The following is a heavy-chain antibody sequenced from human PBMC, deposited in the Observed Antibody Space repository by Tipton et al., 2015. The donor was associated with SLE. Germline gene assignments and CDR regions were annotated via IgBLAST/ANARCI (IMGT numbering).Heavy chain of an antibody. Sequence: QLVQSGAEVKKPGASVKVSCKASGYTFTSYGISWVRQAPGRGLEWMGWISVYNGDTKYEQNLQGRVTMTTDPSTNTAYMELRSRRSDDTAVYYCARRLSSGWYGDYYYMDVWGKGTTVTVSS. CDR3: ARRLSSGWYGDYYYMDV. D-gene: IGHD6-19*01. CDR2: ISVYNGDT. V-gene: IGHV1-18*01. CDR1: GYTFTSYG. J-gene: IGHJ6*03.